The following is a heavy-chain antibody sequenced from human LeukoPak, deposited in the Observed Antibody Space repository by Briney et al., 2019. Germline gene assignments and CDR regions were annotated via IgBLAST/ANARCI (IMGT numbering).Heavy chain of an antibody. CDR2: ISSSSSYI. J-gene: IGHJ6*02. V-gene: IGHV3-21*01. Sequence: GGSLRLSCAASGLTFSSYSMNCVRQAPGKGLEWVSSISSSSSYIYYADSVKGRFTISRDNAKNSLYLQMNSLRAEDTAVYYCARKPQWLVEYGMDVWGQGTTVTVSS. D-gene: IGHD6-19*01. CDR3: ARKPQWLVEYGMDV. CDR1: GLTFSSYS.